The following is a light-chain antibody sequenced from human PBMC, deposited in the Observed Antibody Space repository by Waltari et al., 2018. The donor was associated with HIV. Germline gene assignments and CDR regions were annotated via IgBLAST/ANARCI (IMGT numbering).Light chain of an antibody. CDR2: KNF. J-gene: IGLJ1*01. V-gene: IGLV1-47*01. CDR3: VGWDSSLGAYV. Sequence: QSFLTQPPSASGTPGQTVTISCSGSSSNIENDNVYWYQQLPGMTPKLLIYKNFLRPSGVPDRFTASKSGTSASLTISGLRSADESDYYCVGWDSSLGAYVFGAGTKVAVL. CDR1: SSNIENDN.